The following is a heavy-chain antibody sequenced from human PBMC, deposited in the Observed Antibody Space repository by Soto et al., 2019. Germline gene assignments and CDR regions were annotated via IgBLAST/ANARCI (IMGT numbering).Heavy chain of an antibody. CDR2: ISSRSDYI. Sequence: EVQLVESGGGLVKPGGSLRLSCAASGFTFSSYSMNWVRQAPGKGLEWVSAISSRSDYIYYAVSVKGRFTISRDNAKNSLYLQMNSLTAEDTAVYSCARSTPVSGYASRSGDYWGQGTLVTVSS. CDR1: GFTFSSYS. J-gene: IGHJ4*02. V-gene: IGHV3-21*01. D-gene: IGHD5-12*01. CDR3: ARSTPVSGYASRSGDY.